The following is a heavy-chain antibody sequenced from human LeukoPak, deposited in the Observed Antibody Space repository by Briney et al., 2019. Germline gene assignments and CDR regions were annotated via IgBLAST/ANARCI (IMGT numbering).Heavy chain of an antibody. CDR2: VSYSGSV. D-gene: IGHD1-26*01. CDR3: ARHGIAGASYDFDS. Sequence: TSSETLSLTCTVSGDSVGSSFYFWAWLRQPPGKELEWIGSVSYSGSVFYNPPLRSRVTMSVATSTNQVSLSLRSATAADTALYFCARHGIAGASYDFDSWGLGTLVTVSS. V-gene: IGHV4-39*01. CDR1: GDSVGSSFYF. J-gene: IGHJ4*02.